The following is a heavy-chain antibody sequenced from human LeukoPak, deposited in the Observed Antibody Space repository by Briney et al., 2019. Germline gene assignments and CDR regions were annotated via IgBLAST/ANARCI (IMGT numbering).Heavy chain of an antibody. CDR2: IVVGSGNT. J-gene: IGHJ6*03. V-gene: IGHV1-58*01. CDR1: GFTFTSSA. Sequence: SVKVSCKASGFTFTSSAVQWVRQARGQRLEWIGWIVVGSGNTNYAQKFQERVTITRDMSTSTAYMELSRLRSEDTAVYYCARVRAAIPYYYYMDVWGKGTTVTVSS. CDR3: ARVRAAIPYYYYMDV. D-gene: IGHD2-21*01.